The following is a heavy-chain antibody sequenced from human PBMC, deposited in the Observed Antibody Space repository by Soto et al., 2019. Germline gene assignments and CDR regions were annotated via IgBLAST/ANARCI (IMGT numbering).Heavy chain of an antibody. CDR3: AKGPEQLVHGVFDS. CDR1: GFTLNNYV. J-gene: IGHJ4*02. CDR2: IDAGGGGT. Sequence: EVLLLESGGGLVQPGGSLRLSCAASGFTLNNYVMSWVRQAPGKGLEWVSGIDAGGGGTYYADSVKGRFTISRDNSKNTLYLQMNSLRAEDTAIYYCAKGPEQLVHGVFDSWGQGTLVTVSS. V-gene: IGHV3-23*01. D-gene: IGHD6-6*01.